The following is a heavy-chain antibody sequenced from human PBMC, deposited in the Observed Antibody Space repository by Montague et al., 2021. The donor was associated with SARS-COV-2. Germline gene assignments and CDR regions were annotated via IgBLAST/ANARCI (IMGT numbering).Heavy chain of an antibody. V-gene: IGHV4-59*01. CDR1: GGSISSYY. D-gene: IGHD6-19*01. CDR3: ARGSGWMGNTFDI. Sequence: SETLSLTCTISGGSISSYYWSWIRQPPGKGLEWIGYIYYSGSTNYNPSLKSRVTISVDTSKNQFSLKLSSVTAADTAVYYCARGSGWMGNTFDIWGQGTMVTVSS. J-gene: IGHJ3*02. CDR2: IYYSGST.